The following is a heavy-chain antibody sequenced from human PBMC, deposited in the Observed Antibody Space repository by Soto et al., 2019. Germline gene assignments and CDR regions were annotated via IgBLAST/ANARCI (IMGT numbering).Heavy chain of an antibody. Sequence: SETLSLTSIVSGGSSSNYYWSWIRQPPGKGLEWIGYIYYSGSTNYNPSLTSRVTISVDTSKNQFSLKLSSVTAADTAVYYCARHRYSYGVYYFDYWGQGTLVTVSS. CDR3: ARHRYSYGVYYFDY. CDR1: GGSSSNYY. J-gene: IGHJ4*02. D-gene: IGHD5-18*01. CDR2: IYYSGST. V-gene: IGHV4-59*08.